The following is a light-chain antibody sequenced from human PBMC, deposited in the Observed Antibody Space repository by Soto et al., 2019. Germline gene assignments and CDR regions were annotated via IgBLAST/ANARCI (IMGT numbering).Light chain of an antibody. CDR2: DAS. CDR3: QQYLNRPIST. J-gene: IGKJ3*01. CDR1: QDISNY. Sequence: DIQMTQSPSSLSASVGDRVTITCQASQDISNYLNWYQQKPGKAPRLLIYDASNLETGVTSKFSGSGSGTDFTFTISSLQPEDIATYCCQQYLNRPISTFGPGTKVDIK. V-gene: IGKV1-33*01.